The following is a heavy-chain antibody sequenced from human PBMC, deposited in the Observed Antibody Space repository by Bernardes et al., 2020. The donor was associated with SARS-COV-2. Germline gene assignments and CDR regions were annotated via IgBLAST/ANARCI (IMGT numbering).Heavy chain of an antibody. Sequence: GGSLRRSCAASGFTFDDYAMHWVRQAPGKGLEWVSGISWNSGSIGYADSVKGRFTISRDNAKNSLYLQMNSLRAEDTALYYCAKDIYPYSSGCMDVWGQGTTVTVSS. J-gene: IGHJ6*02. CDR1: GFTFDDYA. CDR3: AKDIYPYSSGCMDV. D-gene: IGHD6-19*01. CDR2: ISWNSGSI. V-gene: IGHV3-9*01.